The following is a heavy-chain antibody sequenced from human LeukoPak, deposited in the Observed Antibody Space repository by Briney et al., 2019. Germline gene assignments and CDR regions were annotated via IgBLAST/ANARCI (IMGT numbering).Heavy chain of an antibody. CDR2: IRLDGVST. D-gene: IGHD3-9*01. Sequence: GGSLRLSCAASGFTFSTYGMHWVRQAPGKGLEWVAFIRLDGVSTYHADSVKGRFTISRDNSKNTLYLQMNSLRTEDTAMYYCAKGYDTRHWGQGTLVIVSS. J-gene: IGHJ1*01. V-gene: IGHV3-30*02. CDR1: GFTFSTYG. CDR3: AKGYDTRH.